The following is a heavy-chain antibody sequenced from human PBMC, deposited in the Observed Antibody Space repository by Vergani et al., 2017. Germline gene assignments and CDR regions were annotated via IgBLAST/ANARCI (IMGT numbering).Heavy chain of an antibody. V-gene: IGHV1-69*01. CDR2: IIPIFGTA. D-gene: IGHD2-2*01. J-gene: IGHJ4*02. CDR3: ASLGYCSSTSCYHDY. CDR1: GGTFSSYA. Sequence: QVQLVQSGAEVKKPGSSVKVSCKTSGGTFSSYAISWVRQAPGQGLEWMGGIIPIFGTANYAQKFQGRVTITADESTSTAYMELSSLRSEDTAVYYCASLGYCSSTSCYHDYWGQGTLVTVSS.